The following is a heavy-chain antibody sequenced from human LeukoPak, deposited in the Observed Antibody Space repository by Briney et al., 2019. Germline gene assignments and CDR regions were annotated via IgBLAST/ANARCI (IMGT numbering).Heavy chain of an antibody. CDR1: GFTFSSYG. CDR3: ANHITGDDAFDI. CDR2: ISYDGSNK. V-gene: IGHV3-30*18. J-gene: IGHJ3*02. Sequence: PGRSLRLSCAASGFTFSSYGMHWVRQAPGKGLEWVAVISYDGSNKYYADSVKGRFTISRDNSKNTLYLQMNSLRAEDTAVYYCANHITGDDAFDIWGQGTMVTVSS. D-gene: IGHD7-27*01.